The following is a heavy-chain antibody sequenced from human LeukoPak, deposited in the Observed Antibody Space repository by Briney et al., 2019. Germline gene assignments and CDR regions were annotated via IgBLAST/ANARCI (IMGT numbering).Heavy chain of an antibody. Sequence: SETLSLTCTVSGGSISSYYWSWIRQPPGKGLEWIGYIYYSGSTNYNPSLKSRVTISVDASKNQFSLKLSSVTAADTAVYYCARDSTPYSSGWYRDAFDIWGQGTMVTVSS. J-gene: IGHJ3*02. V-gene: IGHV4-59*01. CDR1: GGSISSYY. CDR2: IYYSGST. D-gene: IGHD6-19*01. CDR3: ARDSTPYSSGWYRDAFDI.